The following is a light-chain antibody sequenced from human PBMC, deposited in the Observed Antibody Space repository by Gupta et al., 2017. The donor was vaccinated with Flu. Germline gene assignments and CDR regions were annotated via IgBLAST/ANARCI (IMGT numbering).Light chain of an antibody. V-gene: IGKV1-5*03. CDR1: QSISTW. J-gene: IGKJ2*01. CDR3: QQYKSDSTT. CDR2: KAS. Sequence: DIQMTQSPSTLSASVGDRVTITCRASQSISTWVAWFQQKPGKVPKLLIYKASTLESGVPSRFSGSGSETEFTLTISSLQPDDIGTYYCQQYKSDSTTFGQGTKLEIK.